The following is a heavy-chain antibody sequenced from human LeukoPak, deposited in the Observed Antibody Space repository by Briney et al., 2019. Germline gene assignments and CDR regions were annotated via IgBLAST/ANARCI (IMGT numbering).Heavy chain of an antibody. CDR3: ARDLIIGSSSFVY. V-gene: IGHV3-21*01. D-gene: IGHD6-6*01. J-gene: IGHJ4*02. CDR2: ISSSSSYI. Sequence: GGSLRLSCAASGFTFSSYSMSWVRQAPGKGLEWVSSISSSSSYIYYADSVKGRFTISRDNAKNSLYLQMNSLRAEDTAVYYCARDLIIGSSSFVYWGQGTLFTVSS. CDR1: GFTFSSYS.